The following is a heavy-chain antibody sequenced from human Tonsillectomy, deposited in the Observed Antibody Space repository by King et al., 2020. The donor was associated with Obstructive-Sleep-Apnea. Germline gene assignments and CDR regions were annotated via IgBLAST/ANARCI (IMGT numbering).Heavy chain of an antibody. Sequence: VQLVESGGGVVQPGRSLRLSCAASGFTFSSYGMHWVRQAPGKGLEWVAFIRNDGSNKYYADSVKGRFTISRDNSKNTLYLQMNSLRAEDTAVYYCAKDTAMETSFDYWGQGTLVTVSS. CDR2: IRNDGSNK. V-gene: IGHV3-30*02. J-gene: IGHJ4*02. CDR3: AKDTAMETSFDY. D-gene: IGHD5-18*01. CDR1: GFTFSSYG.